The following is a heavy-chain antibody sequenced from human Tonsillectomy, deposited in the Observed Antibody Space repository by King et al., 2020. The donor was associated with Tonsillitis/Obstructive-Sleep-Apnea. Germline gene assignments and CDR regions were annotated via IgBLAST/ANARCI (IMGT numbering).Heavy chain of an antibody. D-gene: IGHD2-2*01. CDR1: GYTFSSNA. J-gene: IGHJ4*02. CDR3: ARGSSVCTSTRCYFDY. V-gene: IGHV1-3*01. Sequence: HVQLVQSGAEVKKPGASVKVSCKASGYTFSSNAMHWVRQAPGQRLEWRGWINVGNGKTEYSQRFQGRVTITRDTSASTAYMEVSSLRSEDTAVYYCARGSSVCTSTRCYFDYWGQGTLVTVSS. CDR2: INVGNGKT.